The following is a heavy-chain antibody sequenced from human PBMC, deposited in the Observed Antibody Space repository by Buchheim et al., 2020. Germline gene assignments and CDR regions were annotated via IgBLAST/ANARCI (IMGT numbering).Heavy chain of an antibody. J-gene: IGHJ1*01. CDR1: GFTFSSYG. CDR2: ISYDGSNK. Sequence: QVQLVESGGGVVQPGRSLRLSCAASGFTFSSYGMHWVRQAPGKGLEWLAVISYDGSNKYYADSVKVRFTISRDNSNHTLYLQMNSLRAEDTAVYYCAKDSADFWSGYYKAWYFQHWGQGTL. V-gene: IGHV3-30*18. CDR3: AKDSADFWSGYYKAWYFQH. D-gene: IGHD3-3*01.